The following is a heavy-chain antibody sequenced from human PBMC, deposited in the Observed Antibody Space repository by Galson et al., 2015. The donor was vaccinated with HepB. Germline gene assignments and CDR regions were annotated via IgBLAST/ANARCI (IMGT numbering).Heavy chain of an antibody. V-gene: IGHV3-23*01. CDR3: AKVTYYDYVWGTSLFDY. CDR1: GFTFSSYA. CDR2: ISGSGGST. D-gene: IGHD3-16*01. Sequence: SLRLSCAASGFTFSSYAMSWVRQAPGRGLEWVSAISGSGGSTYYADSVKGRFTISRDNSKNTLYLQMNSLRAEDTAVYYCAKVTYYDYVWGTSLFDYWGQGTLVTVSS. J-gene: IGHJ4*02.